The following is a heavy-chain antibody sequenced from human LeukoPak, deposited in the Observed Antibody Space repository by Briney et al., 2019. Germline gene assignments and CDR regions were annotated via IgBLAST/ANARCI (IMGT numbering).Heavy chain of an antibody. D-gene: IGHD3-10*01. CDR1: GFTFSSYG. V-gene: IGHV3-74*01. CDR2: INTNGSPT. CDR3: AGDLISGSGSLGF. Sequence: WGTLRLSCAASGFTFSSYGMSWVRQAPGKGLVWVSRINTNGSPTQYADSVKGRFTISRDNAKNTLYLQMNSLRAEDTAVYYCAGDLISGSGSLGFWGQGTLVTVSS. J-gene: IGHJ4*02.